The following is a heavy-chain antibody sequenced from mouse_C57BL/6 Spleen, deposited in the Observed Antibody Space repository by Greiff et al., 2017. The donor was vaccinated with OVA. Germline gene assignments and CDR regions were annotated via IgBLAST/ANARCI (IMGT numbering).Heavy chain of an antibody. CDR3: ARRWDVYYAMDY. Sequence: QVQLQQPGAELVRPGSSVKLSCKASGYTFTSYWMDWVKQRPGQGLEWIGNIYPSDSETHYNQKFKDKATLTVDKSSSTAYMQLSSLTSEDSAVYYCARRWDVYYAMDYWGQGTSVTVSS. J-gene: IGHJ4*01. CDR1: GYTFTSYW. V-gene: IGHV1-61*01. CDR2: IYPSDSET. D-gene: IGHD4-1*01.